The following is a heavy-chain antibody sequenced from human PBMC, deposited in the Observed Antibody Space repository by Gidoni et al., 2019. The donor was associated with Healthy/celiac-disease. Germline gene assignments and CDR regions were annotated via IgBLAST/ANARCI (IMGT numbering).Heavy chain of an antibody. CDR1: SNAW. D-gene: IGHD3-9*01. J-gene: IGHJ4*02. CDR2: IKSKTDGGTT. V-gene: IGHV3-15*07. CDR3: TTDPILNYDILTGYYKAVDY. Sequence: SNAWMNWVRQAPGKGREWVGRIKSKTDGGTTDYAAPVKGRFTISRDDSKNTLYLQMNSLKTEDTAVYYCTTDPILNYDILTGYYKAVDYWGQGTLVTVSS.